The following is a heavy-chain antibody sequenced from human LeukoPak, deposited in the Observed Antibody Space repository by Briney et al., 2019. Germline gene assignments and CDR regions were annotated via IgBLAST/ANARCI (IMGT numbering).Heavy chain of an antibody. CDR2: IYTSGST. J-gene: IGHJ4*02. Sequence: SETLSLTCTVFGVSISSYYWSWIRQPAGKGLEWIGRIYTSGSTNYDPSLKSRVTMSVDTSKNQFSLKLSSVTAADTAVYYCARGLYYYSSGSYWGQGTLVTVSS. D-gene: IGHD3-10*01. V-gene: IGHV4-4*07. CDR1: GVSISSYY. CDR3: ARGLYYYSSGSY.